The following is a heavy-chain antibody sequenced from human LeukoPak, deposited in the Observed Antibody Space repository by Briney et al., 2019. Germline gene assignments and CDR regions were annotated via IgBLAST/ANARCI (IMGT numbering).Heavy chain of an antibody. J-gene: IGHJ4*02. Sequence: PGGSLRLSCAASGFTFSSYATSWVRQAPGKGLEWVSAISGSGGSTYYADSVKGRFTISRDNSKNTLYLQMNSLRAEDTAVYYCAKASLWFGELLPFDYWGQGTLVTVSS. V-gene: IGHV3-23*01. CDR3: AKASLWFGELLPFDY. CDR1: GFTFSSYA. D-gene: IGHD3-10*01. CDR2: ISGSGGST.